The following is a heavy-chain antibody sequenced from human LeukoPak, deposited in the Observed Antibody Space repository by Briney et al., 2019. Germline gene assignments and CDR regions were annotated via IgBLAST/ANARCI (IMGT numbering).Heavy chain of an antibody. D-gene: IGHD4-17*01. CDR3: ARDPNGDYIGAFDM. J-gene: IGHJ3*02. V-gene: IGHV3-33*01. Sequence: GGSLRLSCAASGFTFSPHAMHWVRLAPGKGPEWVALIGCGGSIEFYADSVKGRFRIPRDNSKDTLFLKMNSLRAEDTAVYYCARDPNGDYIGAFDMWGPGTMVTVSS. CDR1: GFTFSPHA. CDR2: IGCGGSIE.